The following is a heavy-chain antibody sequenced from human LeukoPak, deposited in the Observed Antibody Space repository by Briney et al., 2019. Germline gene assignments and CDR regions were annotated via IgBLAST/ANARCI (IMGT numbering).Heavy chain of an antibody. Sequence: GGSLRLSCAVSAYTFSDNYMTWIRQAPGKGLESVSYISPSGTDISYADSVKGRFTISRDNAKNSLYLQMNSLRAEDTAVYYCARDISLYSGYDWHAFDIWGQGTMVTVSS. CDR3: ARDISLYSGYDWHAFDI. D-gene: IGHD5-12*01. CDR1: AYTFSDNY. CDR2: ISPSGTDI. V-gene: IGHV3-11*04. J-gene: IGHJ3*02.